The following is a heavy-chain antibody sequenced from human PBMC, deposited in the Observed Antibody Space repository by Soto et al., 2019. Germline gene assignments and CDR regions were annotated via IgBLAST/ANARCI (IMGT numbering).Heavy chain of an antibody. V-gene: IGHV4-31*03. J-gene: IGHJ6*02. CDR3: ARGADGTYYYYGMDV. CDR2: IYYSGST. Sequence: PSETLSLTCTVSGGSISSGGYYWSWIRQHPGKGLEWIGYIYYSGSTYYNPSLKSRVTISVDTSKNQFSLKLSSVTAADTAVYYCARGADGTYYYYGMDVWGQGTTVTVS. CDR1: GGSISSGGYY. D-gene: IGHD1-26*01.